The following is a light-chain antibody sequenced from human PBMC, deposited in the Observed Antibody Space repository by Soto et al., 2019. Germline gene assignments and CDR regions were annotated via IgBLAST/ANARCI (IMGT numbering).Light chain of an antibody. V-gene: IGKV1-33*01. Sequence: DIQMTQSPSSLSASVGARVSITCQASQDIGTSLSWFQHKPGRAPKLLIYDASYLETGVPSRFRGSGSWTDFTFTITTLQPEDIATYYCQHYNNLPPFSFGPGTIVDSK. CDR1: QDIGTS. CDR2: DAS. J-gene: IGKJ3*01. CDR3: QHYNNLPPFS.